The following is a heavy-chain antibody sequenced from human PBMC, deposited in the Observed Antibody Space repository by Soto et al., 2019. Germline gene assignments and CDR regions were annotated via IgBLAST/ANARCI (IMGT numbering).Heavy chain of an antibody. V-gene: IGHV3-23*01. J-gene: IGHJ4*02. CDR3: AKADSVDYGEFDY. D-gene: IGHD4-17*01. CDR1: GFTFSNYD. CDR2: ISGSGGST. Sequence: TGGSLRLSCAASGFTFSNYDMNWVRQAPGKGLEWVSGISGSGGSTYFADSVKGRFTIPRDNSKSTLYLQMNSLRAEDTAVYYCAKADSVDYGEFDYWGQGTLVTVSS.